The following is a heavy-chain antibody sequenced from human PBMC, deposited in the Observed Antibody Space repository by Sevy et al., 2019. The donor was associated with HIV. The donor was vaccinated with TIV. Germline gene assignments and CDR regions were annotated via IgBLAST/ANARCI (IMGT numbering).Heavy chain of an antibody. D-gene: IGHD6-19*01. CDR2: ISANSGNT. CDR3: AGSKAAVPGTFFFDY. J-gene: IGHJ4*02. Sequence: ASVKVSCTTSGYTFTSYIITWVRQAPGQGLEWMAWISANSGNTDYVQKLQGRVTLTTDTSTSTAYMELRSLTSDDTAVYYCAGSKAAVPGTFFFDYWGQGTLVTVSS. CDR1: GYTFTSYI. V-gene: IGHV1-18*01.